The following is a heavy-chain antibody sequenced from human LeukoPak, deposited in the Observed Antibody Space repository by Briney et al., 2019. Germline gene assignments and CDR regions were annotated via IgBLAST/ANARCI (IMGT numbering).Heavy chain of an antibody. CDR1: GGSISSGGYS. CDR2: IYHSGST. CDR3: ARDGGDILTGDYFDY. V-gene: IGHV4-30-2*01. Sequence: SETLSLTYAVSGGSISSGGYSWSWIRQPPGKGLEWIGYIYHSGSTYYNPSLKSRVTISVDRSKNQFSLKLSSVTAADTAVYYCARDGGDILTGDYFDYWGQGTLVTVSS. J-gene: IGHJ4*02. D-gene: IGHD3-9*01.